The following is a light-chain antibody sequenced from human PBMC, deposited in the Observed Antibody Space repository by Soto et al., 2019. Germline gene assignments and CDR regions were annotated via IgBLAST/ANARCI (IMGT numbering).Light chain of an antibody. V-gene: IGKV1-5*03. J-gene: IGKJ1*01. CDR3: QQYGRYRT. Sequence: DIQMTQSPSTLSASVGDRVTITCRASQSTSSWLAWYQHKPGKAPNLLIYKASSLESGVPSRFSGSGSGTEFTLTISSLQPDDVATYYCQQYGRYRTFGQGTKVEI. CDR1: QSTSSW. CDR2: KAS.